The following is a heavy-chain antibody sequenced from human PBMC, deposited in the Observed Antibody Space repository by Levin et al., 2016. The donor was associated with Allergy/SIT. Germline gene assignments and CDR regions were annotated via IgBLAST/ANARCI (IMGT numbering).Heavy chain of an antibody. CDR3: ARDGVEWELEYYFDY. V-gene: IGHV3-33*01. CDR2: IWYDGSNK. Sequence: PGKGLEWVAVIWYDGSNKYYADSVKGRFTISRDNSKNTLYLQMISLRVEDTAAYYCARDGVEWELEYYFDYWGQGTLVTVSS. J-gene: IGHJ4*02. D-gene: IGHD1-26*01.